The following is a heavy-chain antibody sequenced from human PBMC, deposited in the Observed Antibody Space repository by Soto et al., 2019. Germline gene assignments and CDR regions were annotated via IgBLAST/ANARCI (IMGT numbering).Heavy chain of an antibody. CDR2: IGAAGDI. D-gene: IGHD2-2*03. CDR3: ARGGAGYFSYGMAV. Sequence: GGSLRLSCVASGFTFRNYDMHWIRQAQGKGLEWVSTIGAAGDIYYPGSVKGRFTISREDAKNSLYLQMNSLRAGDTAVYYCARGGAGYFSYGMAVWGQGTTDTVYS. J-gene: IGHJ6*02. CDR1: GFTFRNYD. V-gene: IGHV3-13*01.